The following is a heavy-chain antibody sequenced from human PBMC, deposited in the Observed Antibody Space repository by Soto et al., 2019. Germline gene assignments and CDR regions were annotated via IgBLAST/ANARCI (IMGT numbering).Heavy chain of an antibody. CDR3: ARETLTFGSALDV. J-gene: IGHJ6*02. D-gene: IGHD3-3*01. V-gene: IGHV3-43*01. Sequence: PGGSLRLSCAASGFRFDDYNMHWVRQAPGKGLEWVSLITWNGANSYYADSVKGRFTISRDGTTKSLSLQMTSLKREDIGLYFCARETLTFGSALDVWGQGTTVTVSS. CDR1: GFRFDDYN. CDR2: ITWNGANS.